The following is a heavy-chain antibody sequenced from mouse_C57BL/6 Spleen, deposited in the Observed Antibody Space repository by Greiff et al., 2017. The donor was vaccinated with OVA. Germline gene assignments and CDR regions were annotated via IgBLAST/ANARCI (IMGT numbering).Heavy chain of an antibody. Sequence: DVQLQESGPGLVKPSQSLSLTCSVTGYSITSGYYWNWIRQFPGNKLEWMGYISYDGSNNYNPSLKNRISITRDTSKNQFFLKLNSVTTEDTATYYCARDGPLLGRYFDVWGTGTTVTVSS. CDR1: GYSITSGYY. J-gene: IGHJ1*03. CDR2: ISYDGSN. V-gene: IGHV3-6*01. CDR3: ARDGPLLGRYFDV. D-gene: IGHD2-10*01.